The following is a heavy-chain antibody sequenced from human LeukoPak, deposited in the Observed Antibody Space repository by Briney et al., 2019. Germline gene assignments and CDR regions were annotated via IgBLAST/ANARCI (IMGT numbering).Heavy chain of an antibody. Sequence: GGSLRLSXAASGFTFSSYAMSWVRQAPGKGLEWVSAISGSGGSTYYADSVKGRFTISRDNSKNTLYLQMNSLRAEDTAVYYCAKGQWDGWYGRTVDYWGRGTLVTVSS. J-gene: IGHJ4*02. CDR2: ISGSGGST. V-gene: IGHV3-23*01. D-gene: IGHD6-19*01. CDR1: GFTFSSYA. CDR3: AKGQWDGWYGRTVDY.